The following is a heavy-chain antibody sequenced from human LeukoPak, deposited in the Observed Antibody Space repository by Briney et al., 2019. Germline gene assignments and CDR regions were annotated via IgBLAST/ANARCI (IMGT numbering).Heavy chain of an antibody. CDR1: GGTFSSYA. CDR2: IIPIFGTA. Sequence: ASVKVSCKASGGTFSSYAIGWVRQAPGQGLEWMGGIIPIFGTANYAQKFQGRVTITTDESTSTAYMELSSLRSEDTAVYYCARPTVTNYYYYMDVWGKGTTVTVSS. D-gene: IGHD4-11*01. J-gene: IGHJ6*03. V-gene: IGHV1-69*05. CDR3: ARPTVTNYYYYMDV.